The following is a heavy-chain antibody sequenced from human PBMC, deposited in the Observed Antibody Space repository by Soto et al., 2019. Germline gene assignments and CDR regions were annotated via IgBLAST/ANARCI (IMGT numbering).Heavy chain of an antibody. V-gene: IGHV4-34*01. CDR2: IDQTGRT. CDR3: ARGVGSGRDYGLDV. CDR1: GESFSDYF. D-gene: IGHD3-10*01. J-gene: IGHJ6*02. Sequence: QVQLRQWGAGLLKPSETLSLTCAVSGESFSDYFWSWIRQPPGKGLEWIGEIDQTGRTNYNPSLKSRVIMSVDTSKNQFSLNLSSVTAADTAMYYCARGVGSGRDYGLDVWGQGTTVTVS.